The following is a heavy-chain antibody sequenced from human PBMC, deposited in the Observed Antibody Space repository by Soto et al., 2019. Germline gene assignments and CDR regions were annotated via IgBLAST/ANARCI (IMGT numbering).Heavy chain of an antibody. CDR1: GYTLTSYY. CDR3: ARDQRSSYYGSGNNYYYMDV. V-gene: IGHV1-46*03. Sequence: GASVKVSCQASGYTLTSYYMHWVRQAPGQGLEWMGIINPSGGSTSYAQKFQGRVTMTRDTSTSTVYMELSSLRSEDTAVYYCARDQRSSYYGSGNNYYYMDVWGKGTTVTVS. D-gene: IGHD3-10*01. CDR2: INPSGGST. J-gene: IGHJ6*03.